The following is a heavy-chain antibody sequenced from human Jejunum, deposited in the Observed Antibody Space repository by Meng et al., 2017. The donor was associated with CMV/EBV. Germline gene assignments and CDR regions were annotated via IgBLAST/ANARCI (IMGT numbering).Heavy chain of an antibody. J-gene: IGHJ4*02. CDR1: GFSCSDYY. V-gene: IGHV3-11*06. CDR2: IGTISAIYT. D-gene: IGHD3-16*01. Sequence: GALVEVGGGLCKPGVSLRLSCAASGFSCSDYYFHWIRQAPGKGLEWISYIGTISAIYTKYIDSVTGRFTISRDNAKNSVYLQMNMLRAEDTAVYYCGREGGLKSFDSWGQGALVTVSS. CDR3: GREGGLKSFDS.